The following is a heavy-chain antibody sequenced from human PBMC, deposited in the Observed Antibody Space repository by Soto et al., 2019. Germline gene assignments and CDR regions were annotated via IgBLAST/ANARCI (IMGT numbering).Heavy chain of an antibody. CDR1: GFSRSTSGVG. D-gene: IGHD5-12*01. Sequence: QITLKESGPTLVKPTQTLTLTCTFSGFSRSTSGVGVGWIRQPPGKALQWLALIYWDDDKRYSTSLKSRRTITKNTSKTQVVLTVTNTDPLLTAKYYCAHTGGVSGYGPLLHTDYWGQGALVIVSS. CDR3: AHTGGVSGYGPLLHTDY. J-gene: IGHJ4*02. CDR2: IYWDDDK. V-gene: IGHV2-5*02.